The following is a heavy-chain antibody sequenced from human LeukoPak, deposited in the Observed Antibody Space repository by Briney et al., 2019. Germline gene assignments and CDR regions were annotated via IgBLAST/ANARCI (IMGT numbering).Heavy chain of an antibody. CDR3: ARGDRVVVPAQNDY. J-gene: IGHJ4*02. CDR2: MNPNSGNT. D-gene: IGHD2-2*01. CDR1: GYTFTSYD. Sequence: ASVKVSCKASGYTFTSYDINWVRQATGQGLEWMGWMNPNSGNTGYAQKFQGRVTITRNTSISTAYMELSSLRSEDTAVYYCARGDRVVVPAQNDYWGQGTLVSVSS. V-gene: IGHV1-8*03.